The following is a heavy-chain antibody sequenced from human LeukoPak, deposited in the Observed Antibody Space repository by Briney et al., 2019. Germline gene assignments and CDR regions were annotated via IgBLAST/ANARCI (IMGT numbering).Heavy chain of an antibody. Sequence: SQTLSLTCTVSGGSISSGGYYWSWIRQHPGKGLEWIGYIYYSGSTYYNPSLKSRVTISVDTSKNQLSLKLSSVTAADTAVYYCARDGGKMATGLDYWGQGTLVTVSS. CDR1: GGSISSGGYY. V-gene: IGHV4-31*03. D-gene: IGHD5-24*01. CDR3: ARDGGKMATGLDY. J-gene: IGHJ4*02. CDR2: IYYSGST.